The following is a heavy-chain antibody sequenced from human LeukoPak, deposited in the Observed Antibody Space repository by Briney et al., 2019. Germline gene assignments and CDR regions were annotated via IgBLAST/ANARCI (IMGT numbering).Heavy chain of an antibody. CDR2: IRSDGINK. CDR1: GFTFSNYG. Sequence: GGSLRLSCAASGFTFSNYGMHWVRQAPGKGLEWVAFIRSDGINKYHADSVRGRFTISRDNSKNSLYLQMNSLRAEDTAVYYCAELGITMIGGVWGKGTTVTISS. J-gene: IGHJ6*04. CDR3: AELGITMIGGV. V-gene: IGHV3-30*02. D-gene: IGHD3-10*02.